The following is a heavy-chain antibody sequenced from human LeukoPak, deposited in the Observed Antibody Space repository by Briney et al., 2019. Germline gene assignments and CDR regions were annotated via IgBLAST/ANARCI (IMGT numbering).Heavy chain of an antibody. V-gene: IGHV3-21*01. Sequence: GGSLRLSCVASGFTFSSYSMNWVRQAPGKGLEWVSSISSSSSYIYYADSVKGRFTISRDNAKNSLYLQMNSLRAEDTAVYYCARGCSGGSCYRLDYWGQGTLVTVSS. CDR3: ARGCSGGSCYRLDY. D-gene: IGHD2-15*01. CDR1: GFTFSSYS. CDR2: ISSSSSYI. J-gene: IGHJ4*02.